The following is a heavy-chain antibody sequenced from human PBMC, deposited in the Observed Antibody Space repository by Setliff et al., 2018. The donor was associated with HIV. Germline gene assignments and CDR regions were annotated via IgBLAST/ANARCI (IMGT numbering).Heavy chain of an antibody. CDR1: GYSFTSYW. D-gene: IGHD6-13*01. CDR3: ARHLIPGDPRYSSSWYY. J-gene: IGHJ4*02. V-gene: IGHV5-51*01. Sequence: GESLKISCKGSGYSFTSYWIGWVRQMPGKGLERMGIIYPGDSDTRYSPSFQGQVTLSADKSISTAYLQWSSLKASDTAMYYCARHLIPGDPRYSSSWYYWGQGTLVTVS. CDR2: IYPGDSDT.